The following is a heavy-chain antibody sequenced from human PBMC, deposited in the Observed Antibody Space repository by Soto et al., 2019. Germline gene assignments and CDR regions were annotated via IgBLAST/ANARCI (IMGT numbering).Heavy chain of an antibody. V-gene: IGHV3-33*01. Sequence: QVQLVESGGGVAQPGGSLRLSCAASGFTFSRYGMHWVRQAPGKGLEWVAVIWTDGSYEYYADSVMGRFTMSRDNSQNTLYLQMNTGRAEDTAVYYCARAGHDSSGYYYGGLDYWGPGTLVTVSS. CDR2: IWTDGSYE. D-gene: IGHD3-22*01. CDR3: ARAGHDSSGYYYGGLDY. J-gene: IGHJ4*02. CDR1: GFTFSRYG.